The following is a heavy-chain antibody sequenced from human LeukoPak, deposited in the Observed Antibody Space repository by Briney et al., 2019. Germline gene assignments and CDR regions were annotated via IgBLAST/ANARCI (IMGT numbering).Heavy chain of an antibody. CDR3: ARDQAAMVTD. D-gene: IGHD5-18*01. CDR1: GFTFSSYW. J-gene: IGHJ4*01. V-gene: IGHV3-74*01. CDR2: INTDGSNT. Sequence: GGSLRLSCAASGFTFSSYWMHWVRHAPGKGLVWVSHINTDGSNTNYADSVKGRFTISRDNAKNTLYLQMNSLRADDTAMYYCARDQAAMVTDWGQGTLVTVSS.